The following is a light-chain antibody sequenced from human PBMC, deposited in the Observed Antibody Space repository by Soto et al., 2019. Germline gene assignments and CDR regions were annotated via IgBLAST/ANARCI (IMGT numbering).Light chain of an antibody. CDR3: SSYTSSSTPYV. Sequence: QSVLTQPASVSGSPGQSITISCTGTSSDFGGYNYVSWYQQYPGKAPKLMIYDVSNRPSGVSDRFSGSKSGNTASLTISGLQAEDEADYYCSSYTSSSTPYVFGTGTKSPS. J-gene: IGLJ1*01. V-gene: IGLV2-14*01. CDR2: DVS. CDR1: SSDFGGYNY.